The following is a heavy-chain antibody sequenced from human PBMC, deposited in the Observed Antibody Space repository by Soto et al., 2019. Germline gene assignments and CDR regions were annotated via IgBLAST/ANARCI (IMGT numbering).Heavy chain of an antibody. CDR2: IFPSDSDT. D-gene: IGHD3-22*01. J-gene: IGHJ5*02. CDR3: ARKDKSGYFNWFDP. CDR1: GYRFTSYW. Sequence: GESLKISCRTSGYRFTSYWIAWVRQMPGKGPEWMGIIFPSDSDTRYSPSFQGQVTISADRSTSTVFLQWASLKASDTAVYFCARKDKSGYFNWFDPWGQGTLVTVSS. V-gene: IGHV5-51*01.